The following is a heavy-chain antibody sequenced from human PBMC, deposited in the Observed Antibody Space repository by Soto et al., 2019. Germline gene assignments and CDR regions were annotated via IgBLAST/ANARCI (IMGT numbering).Heavy chain of an antibody. CDR1: DFTFSDAW. CDR3: TTAWYPSDAVAGGVAAFDL. CDR2: IKSKKDGETT. D-gene: IGHD6-19*01. J-gene: IGHJ4*02. Sequence: GGSLRLSCVGFDFTFSDAWMNWVRQAPGKGPEWVGRIKSKKDGETTDYGAPVKGRFTISRDDSTHTVYLQLSSLRIDDTAIYYCTTAWYPSDAVAGGVAAFDLWGQGTLVTVSS. V-gene: IGHV3-15*07.